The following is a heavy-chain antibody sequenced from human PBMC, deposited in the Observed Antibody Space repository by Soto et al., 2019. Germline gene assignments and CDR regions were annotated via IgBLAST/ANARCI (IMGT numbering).Heavy chain of an antibody. CDR3: ARRYGYYFDY. J-gene: IGHJ4*02. V-gene: IGHV4-59*08. CDR2: IYYSGCT. CDR1: GGSISSYY. Sequence: PSETLSLTCTVSGGSISSYYWSWIRQPPGKGLEWIGYIYYSGCTNYNPSLKSRVTISVDTSKNQLSLKLSSVTAADTAVYYCARRYGYYFDYWGQGTLVTVPQ. D-gene: IGHD4-17*01.